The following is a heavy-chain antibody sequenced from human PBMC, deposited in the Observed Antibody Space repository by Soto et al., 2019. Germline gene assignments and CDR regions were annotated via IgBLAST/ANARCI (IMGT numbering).Heavy chain of an antibody. CDR2: INPNSGGT. D-gene: IGHD3-3*01. Sequence: GASVKVSCKASGDTFTGYYMHWVRQAPGQGLEWMGWINPNSGGTNYAQKFQGWVTMTRDTSISTAYMELSRLRSDDTAVYYCARAVTDTIFGVVKAYGMDVWGQGTTVTVSS. CDR3: ARAVTDTIFGVVKAYGMDV. J-gene: IGHJ6*02. CDR1: GDTFTGYY. V-gene: IGHV1-2*04.